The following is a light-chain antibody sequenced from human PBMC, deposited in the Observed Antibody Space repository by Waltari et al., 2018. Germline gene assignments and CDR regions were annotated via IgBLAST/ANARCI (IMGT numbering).Light chain of an antibody. J-gene: IGKJ2*01. CDR3: QHYHQWPPYT. V-gene: IGKV3-15*01. CDR1: QTISYN. Sequence: EIVLTQSPSTLSVSPGERAILSCRASQTISYNLAWYQQRPGQPPRLIIYGASARAAAIPVRFSGSGSGTEFTLTISGLQSEDFAVYYCQHYHQWPPYTFGQGTKVE. CDR2: GAS.